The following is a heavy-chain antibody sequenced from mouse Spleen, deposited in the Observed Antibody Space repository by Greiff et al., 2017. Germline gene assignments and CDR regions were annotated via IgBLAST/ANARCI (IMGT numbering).Heavy chain of an antibody. CDR3: ERDYYGSSYGY. J-gene: IGHJ2*01. CDR1: GYTFTSYG. V-gene: IGHV1-81*01. CDR2: IYPRSGNT. D-gene: IGHD1-1*01. Sequence: QVHVKQSGAELARPGASVKLSCKASGYTFTSYGISWVKQRTGQGLEWIGEIYPRSGNTYYNEKFKGKATLTADKSSSTAYMELRSLTSEDSAVYFCERDYYGSSYGYWGQGTTLTVSS.